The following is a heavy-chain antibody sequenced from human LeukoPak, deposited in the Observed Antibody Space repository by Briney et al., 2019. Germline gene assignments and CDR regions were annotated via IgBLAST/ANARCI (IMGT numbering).Heavy chain of an antibody. CDR1: GGSISGSSYY. D-gene: IGHD3-22*01. CDR3: AKSSYYDSSGYYREYYFDY. J-gene: IGHJ4*02. CDR2: ISGSGGST. V-gene: IGHV3-23*01. Sequence: ETLSLTCTVSGGSISGSSYYWGWIRQPPGKGLEWVSAISGSGGSTYYADSVKGRFTISRDNSKNTLYLQMNSLRAEDTAVYYCAKSSYYDSSGYYREYYFDYWGQGTLVTVSS.